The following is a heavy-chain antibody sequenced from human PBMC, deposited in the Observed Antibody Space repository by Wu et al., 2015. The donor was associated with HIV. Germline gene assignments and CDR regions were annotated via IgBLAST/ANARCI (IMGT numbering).Heavy chain of an antibody. D-gene: IGHD3-10*01. J-gene: IGHJ4*02. Sequence: QVQLVQSGAEVKKPGASVKVSCKASGYSFTTYDINWVRQATGQGLEWMGWVNPNSGNRVYAQKFVGRVTFTTNTSIGTAYMEVTNLRSEDTAAYYCARGRSYYGSGGYSDNWGQGTLVTVSS. CDR1: GYSFTTYD. CDR2: VNPNSGNR. V-gene: IGHV1-8*03. CDR3: ARGRSYYGSGGYSDN.